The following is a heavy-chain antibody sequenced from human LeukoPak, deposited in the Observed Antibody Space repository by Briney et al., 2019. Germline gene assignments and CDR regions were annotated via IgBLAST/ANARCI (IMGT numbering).Heavy chain of an antibody. Sequence: GSLRLSCAASGFTFSSYWMSWVRQAPGKGLEWVANIKQDGSEKYYVDSVKGRLTISRDNAKNSLYLQMNSLRAEDTAVYYCARTKARVTENDYWGQGTLVTVSS. D-gene: IGHD5-18*01. CDR1: GFTFSSYW. J-gene: IGHJ4*02. CDR2: IKQDGSEK. CDR3: ARTKARVTENDY. V-gene: IGHV3-7*01.